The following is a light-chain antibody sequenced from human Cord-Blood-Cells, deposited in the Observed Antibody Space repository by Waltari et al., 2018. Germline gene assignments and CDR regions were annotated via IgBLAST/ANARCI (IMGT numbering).Light chain of an antibody. V-gene: IGKV1-9*01. J-gene: IGKJ5*01. CDR3: QQLNSYPRT. CDR1: QGISSY. Sequence: IQLTQSPSSLSASVGDRVTITCRASQGISSYLAWYQQKPGKAHKLLIYAASTLQSGVPSRFSGSGSGTDFTLTINSLQPEDFETYYCQQLNSYPRTFGQGTRLEIK. CDR2: AAS.